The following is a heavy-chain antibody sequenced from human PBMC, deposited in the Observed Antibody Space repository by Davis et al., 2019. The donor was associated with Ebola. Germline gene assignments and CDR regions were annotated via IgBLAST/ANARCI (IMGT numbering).Heavy chain of an antibody. V-gene: IGHV3-73*01. CDR3: TRQSKYSSSLSDY. CDR1: GFTFSGSA. CDR2: IRSKANSYAT. J-gene: IGHJ4*02. Sequence: PGGSLRLSCAASGFTFSGSAMHWVRQASGKGLEWVGRIRSKANSYATAYAASVKGRFTISRDDSKNTAYLQMNSLKTEDTAVYYCTRQSKYSSSLSDYWGQGTLVTVSS. D-gene: IGHD6-6*01.